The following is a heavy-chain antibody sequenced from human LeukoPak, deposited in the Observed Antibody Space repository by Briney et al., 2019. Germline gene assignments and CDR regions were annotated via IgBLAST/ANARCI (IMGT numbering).Heavy chain of an antibody. CDR1: GGSISSSSYY. Sequence: PSETLSLTCTVSGGSISSSSYYWGWIRQPPGKGLEWIGSIYYSGSTYYNPSLKSRVTISVDTSKNQFSLKLSSVTAADTAVYYCARGLGFDQWLVWAPDLAYYYYMDVWGNGPTVTVSS. CDR2: IYYSGST. J-gene: IGHJ6*03. V-gene: IGHV4-39*07. D-gene: IGHD6-19*01. CDR3: ARGLGFDQWLVWAPDLAYYYYMDV.